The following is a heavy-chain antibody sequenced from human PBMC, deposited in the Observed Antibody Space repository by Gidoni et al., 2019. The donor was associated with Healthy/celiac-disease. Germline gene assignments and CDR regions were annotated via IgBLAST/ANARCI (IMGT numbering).Heavy chain of an antibody. CDR1: GGSISSGSYY. V-gene: IGHV4-61*02. D-gene: IGHD7-27*01. CDR2: IYTSGST. J-gene: IGHJ2*01. Sequence: QVQLQESGPGLVKPSQTLSLTCTVSGGSISSGSYYWSWIRQPAGKGLEWIGRIYTSGSTNYNPSLKSRVTISVDTSKNQFSLKLSSVTAADTAVYYCARDPAPNWGIWYFDLWGRGTLVTVSS. CDR3: ARDPAPNWGIWYFDL.